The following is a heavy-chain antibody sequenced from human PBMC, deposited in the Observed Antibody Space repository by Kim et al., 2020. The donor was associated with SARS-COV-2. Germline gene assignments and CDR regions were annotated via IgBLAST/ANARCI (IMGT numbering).Heavy chain of an antibody. J-gene: IGHJ5*02. Sequence: SETLSLTCTVSGGSISSYYWSWIRQPPGKGLEWIGYIYYSWSTNYNPSLKSRVTISVDTSKNQFSLKLSSVTAADTAVYYCARDERDSSGWANWFDPWGQETLVTVSS. D-gene: IGHD6-19*01. CDR2: IYYSWST. CDR3: ARDERDSSGWANWFDP. CDR1: GGSISSYY. V-gene: IGHV4-59*13.